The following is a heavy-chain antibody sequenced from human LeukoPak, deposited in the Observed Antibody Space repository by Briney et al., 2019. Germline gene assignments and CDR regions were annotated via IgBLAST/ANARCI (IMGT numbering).Heavy chain of an antibody. CDR1: GFTLSDYS. Sequence: PGGSLRLSCAASGFTLSDYSMNWVRQAPGKGLERVSYISGSGSPIYYADSLKGRFTISRDTAKNSLYLQIYSLRAEDTAVYYCARETSTWYPMDSWGQGTLVTVSS. V-gene: IGHV3-48*01. CDR3: ARETSTWYPMDS. D-gene: IGHD6-13*01. CDR2: ISGSGSPI. J-gene: IGHJ4*02.